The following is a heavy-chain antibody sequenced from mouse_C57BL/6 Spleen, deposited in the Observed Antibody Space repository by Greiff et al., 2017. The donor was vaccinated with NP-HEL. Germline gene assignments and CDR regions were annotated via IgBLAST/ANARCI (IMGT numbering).Heavy chain of an antibody. CDR2: IYPGDGDT. Sequence: QVQLKESGAELVKPGASVKISCKASGYAFSSYWMNWVKQRPGKGLEWIGQIYPGDGDTNYNGKFKGKATLTADKSSSTAYMQLSSLTSEDSAVYFCAVITTVPYYFDYWGQGTTLTVSS. J-gene: IGHJ2*01. CDR1: GYAFSSYW. V-gene: IGHV1-80*01. CDR3: AVITTVPYYFDY. D-gene: IGHD1-1*01.